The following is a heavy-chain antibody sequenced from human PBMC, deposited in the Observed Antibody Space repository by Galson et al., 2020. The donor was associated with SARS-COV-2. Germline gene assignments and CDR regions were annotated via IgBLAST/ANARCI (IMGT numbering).Heavy chain of an antibody. V-gene: IGHV3-23*01. Sequence: GESLKISCAASGLTFSSYAMSWVRQAPGKGLEWVSAISGSGGSTYYVDSVKGRFTISRDNSKNTLYLQMNSLRAEDTAVYYCAKVGGAGSDFDYWGQGTLVTVSS. D-gene: IGHD2-21*01. J-gene: IGHJ4*02. CDR2: ISGSGGST. CDR1: GLTFSSYA. CDR3: AKVGGAGSDFDY.